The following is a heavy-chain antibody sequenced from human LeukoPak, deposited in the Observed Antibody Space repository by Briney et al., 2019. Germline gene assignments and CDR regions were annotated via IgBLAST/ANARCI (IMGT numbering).Heavy chain of an antibody. CDR2: INPNSGGT. D-gene: IGHD2-2*01. CDR1: GYTFTGYY. Sequence: ASVKVSCKASGYTFTGYYMHWVRQAPGQGLEWMEWINPNSGGTNYAQKFQGRVTTTRDTSISTAYMELSRLRSDDTAVYYCARGRRYCTSTSCYHWFDPWGQGTLVTVSS. CDR3: ARGRRYCTSTSCYHWFDP. V-gene: IGHV1-2*02. J-gene: IGHJ5*02.